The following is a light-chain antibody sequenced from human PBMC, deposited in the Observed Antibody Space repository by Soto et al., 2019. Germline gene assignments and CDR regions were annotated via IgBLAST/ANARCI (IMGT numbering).Light chain of an antibody. J-gene: IGKJ2*01. Sequence: IVLTQSPGALSLSPGESATLSCRASQSVSSRYLAWYQQIPGQAPRLLIYGASSRASGIPDRVSGSGSGTDFTLTISRMEPEDFAVYYCHCEIAFGQGTKLEI. CDR3: HCEIA. CDR1: QSVSSRY. V-gene: IGKV3-20*01. CDR2: GAS.